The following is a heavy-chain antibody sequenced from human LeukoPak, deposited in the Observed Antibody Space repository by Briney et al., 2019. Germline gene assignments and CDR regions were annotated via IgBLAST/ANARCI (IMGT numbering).Heavy chain of an antibody. Sequence: ASVKVSCKASGYTFTSYYMHWVRQAPGQGLEWMGIINPSGGSTSYAQKFQGRVTMTRDTSTSTAYMELRSLRSDDTAVYYCARDTTSIRGACGYWGQGTLVTVSS. D-gene: IGHD2/OR15-2a*01. CDR3: ARDTTSIRGACGY. V-gene: IGHV1-46*01. CDR2: INPSGGST. J-gene: IGHJ4*02. CDR1: GYTFTSYY.